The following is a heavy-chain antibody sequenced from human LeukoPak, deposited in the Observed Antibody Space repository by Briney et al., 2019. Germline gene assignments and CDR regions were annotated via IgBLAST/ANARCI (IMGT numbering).Heavy chain of an antibody. D-gene: IGHD3-10*01. J-gene: IGHJ3*02. CDR2: IYYSVST. CDR3: ARAFLSGEPLLWFGELLSPIAFDI. Sequence: SETLSLTCTVSGGSISSSSYYWGWIRQPPGKGLEWIGYIYYSVSTNYNPSLKSRVTISVDTSKNQFSLKPSSVTAADTAVYYCARAFLSGEPLLWFGELLSPIAFDIWGQGTMVTVSS. CDR1: GGSISSSSYY. V-gene: IGHV4-61*05.